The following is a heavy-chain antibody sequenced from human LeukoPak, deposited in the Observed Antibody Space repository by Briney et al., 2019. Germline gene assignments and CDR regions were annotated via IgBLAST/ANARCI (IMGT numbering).Heavy chain of an antibody. J-gene: IGHJ4*02. V-gene: IGHV3-21*01. CDR3: ARSGTTDYYFDY. Sequence: GGSLRLSCAASGFTFSSYSMNWVRQAPGKGLEWVSSISSSSSYIYYADSVKGRFTISRDNAKNSLYLQMNSLRAEDTAVYYCARSGTTDYYFDYWGQGTLVTVSS. CDR2: ISSSSSYI. CDR1: GFTFSSYS. D-gene: IGHD4-17*01.